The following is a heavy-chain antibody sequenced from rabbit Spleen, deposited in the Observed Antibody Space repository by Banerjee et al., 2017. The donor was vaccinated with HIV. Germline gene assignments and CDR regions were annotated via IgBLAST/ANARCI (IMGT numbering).Heavy chain of an antibody. CDR1: GVSFSGDSY. J-gene: IGHJ6*01. V-gene: IGHV1S40*01. CDR2: IDSGVSGFT. CDR3: ARDTSSSFSSYGMDL. D-gene: IGHD1-1*01. Sequence: EESGGDLVKPGASLTLTCTASGVSFSGDSYMCWVRQAPGKGLEWIVCIDSGVSGFTYFATWAKGRFTCSKTSSTTVTLQMTRLTAADTATYFCARDTSSSFSSYGMDLWGQGTLVTVS.